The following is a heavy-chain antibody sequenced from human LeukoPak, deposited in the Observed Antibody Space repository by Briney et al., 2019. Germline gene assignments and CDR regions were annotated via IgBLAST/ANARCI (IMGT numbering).Heavy chain of an antibody. V-gene: IGHV3-23*01. CDR2: ISGRGGGT. D-gene: IGHD2-21*01. J-gene: IGHJ6*02. Sequence: GGSLRLSCAASGFTFSSYAMSWVRPAPGKGLEWASGISGRGGGTYYADSVKGRFTISRDNSKNTLYLQMNSLRVEDTAVYYCARIGYSHGLDVWGQGTTVIVSS. CDR1: GFTFSSYA. CDR3: ARIGYSHGLDV.